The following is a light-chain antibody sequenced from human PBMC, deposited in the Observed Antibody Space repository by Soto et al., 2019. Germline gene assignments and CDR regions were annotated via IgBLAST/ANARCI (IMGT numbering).Light chain of an antibody. CDR3: QQSYSTTYT. J-gene: IGKJ2*01. CDR1: QAINNN. CDR2: RAS. V-gene: IGKV1-39*01. Sequence: DIQLTQSPSSLSASVTDRVTITCRASQAINNNLNWYQQKLGKAPELLIYRASTLQSGVPSRFSGSGSGTDFTLTISSMEHEDFGTYYCQQSYSTTYTFGQGTKVEIK.